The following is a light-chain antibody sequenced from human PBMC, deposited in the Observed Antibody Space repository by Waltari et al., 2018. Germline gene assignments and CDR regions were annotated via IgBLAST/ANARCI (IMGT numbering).Light chain of an antibody. Sequence: DIVMTQSPDSLAVSLGEQATISCKSNQTLVYNSNNKNYLAWDQQKPGQPLKLFFYWASSRESGVPDRFSGSGSGTDFTLTIGSLQAEDVAVYYCQQYYTAPYTFGQGTKLEIK. CDR2: WAS. CDR3: QQYYTAPYT. V-gene: IGKV4-1*01. J-gene: IGKJ2*01. CDR1: QTLVYNSNNKNY.